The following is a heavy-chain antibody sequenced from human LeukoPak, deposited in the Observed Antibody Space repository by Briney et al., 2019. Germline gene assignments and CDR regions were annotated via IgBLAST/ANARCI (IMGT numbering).Heavy chain of an antibody. Sequence: GGSLRLSCAASGFTFSSYSMNWVRQARGKRLELVSSISSSSSYIYYADSVKGRFTISRDNAKNSLYLQMNSLRAEDTAVYYCAREGCSSTSCYRWFAPWGQGTLVTVSS. J-gene: IGHJ5*02. CDR1: GFTFSSYS. D-gene: IGHD2-2*01. V-gene: IGHV3-21*01. CDR2: ISSSSSYI. CDR3: AREGCSSTSCYRWFAP.